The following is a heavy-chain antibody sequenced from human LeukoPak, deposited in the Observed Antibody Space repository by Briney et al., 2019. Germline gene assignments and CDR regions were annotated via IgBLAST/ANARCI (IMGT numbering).Heavy chain of an antibody. D-gene: IGHD2-21*01. CDR3: ARADRLHGGPYLIGP. Sequence: ASVKVSCKTSGYSFTDYYMHWVRQAPGQGLEWRGWINPNSGGTSSAQKFQGRVTMTRDTSITTVYMEVSWLTSDDTAIYYCARADRLHGGPYLIGPWGQGTLVTVSS. V-gene: IGHV1-2*02. CDR1: GYSFTDYY. CDR2: INPNSGGT. J-gene: IGHJ5*02.